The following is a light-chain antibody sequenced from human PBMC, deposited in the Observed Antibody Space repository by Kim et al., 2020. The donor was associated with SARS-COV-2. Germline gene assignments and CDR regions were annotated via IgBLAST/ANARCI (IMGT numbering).Light chain of an antibody. V-gene: IGLV2-14*03. J-gene: IGLJ2*01. CDR1: GSDIGTYNY. CDR2: DVS. Sequence: QSALTQPASVSGSPGQSITISCTGTGSDIGTYNYVSWYQRHPGQAPKLIIFDVSNRPSGVSNRFSGPKSANTASLTISGLQAEDEAHYYCSSYSSSSIYVVFGGGTKLTVL. CDR3: SSYSSSSIYVV.